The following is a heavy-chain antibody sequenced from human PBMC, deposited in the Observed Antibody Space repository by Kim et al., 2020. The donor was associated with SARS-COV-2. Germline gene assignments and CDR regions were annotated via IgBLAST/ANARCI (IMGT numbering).Heavy chain of an antibody. CDR1: GFTFTNYF. Sequence: GGSLRLSCTASGFTFTNYFMSWVRQAPGKGLEWVVHINSDGTYKYYVDSVKGRFTISRDNTKNSVYLQMNSLRAEDTAMYYCTRDDVGVPGLAPNYRFDYWGQGTLVTVSS. D-gene: IGHD1-26*01. CDR2: INSDGTYK. CDR3: TRDDVGVPGLAPNYRFDY. J-gene: IGHJ4*02. V-gene: IGHV3-7*03.